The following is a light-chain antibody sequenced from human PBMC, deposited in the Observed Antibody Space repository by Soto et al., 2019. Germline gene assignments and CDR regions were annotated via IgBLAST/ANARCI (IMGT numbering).Light chain of an antibody. J-gene: IGKJ5*01. V-gene: IGKV3-11*01. CDR3: QQYNNWPFS. CDR1: QSVSSY. CDR2: EES. Sequence: EIVLTQSPATLSLSPGERATLSCRASQSVSSYLAWYQQKPGQAPRLLMYEESNRATGIPDRFSGTGSETDLTLTISGLQSEDSAVYFCQQYNNWPFSFGQGTRLEIK.